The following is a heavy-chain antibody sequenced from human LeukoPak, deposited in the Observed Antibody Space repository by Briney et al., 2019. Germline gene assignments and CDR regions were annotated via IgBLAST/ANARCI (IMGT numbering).Heavy chain of an antibody. D-gene: IGHD3-22*01. CDR3: ARHGSDSDSSGFYQRRPFDY. CDR2: LYYRGST. Sequence: SETLSLTCSVSGGSISSSLHYWSWIRQPPGKGLQWIGTLYYRGSTYRNSSLKSRVTLSVDTSSNQFSLKLDSVTAADTAVDYCARHGSDSDSSGFYQRRPFDYWGQGTLVTVSS. J-gene: IGHJ4*02. CDR1: GGSISSSLHY. V-gene: IGHV4-39*01.